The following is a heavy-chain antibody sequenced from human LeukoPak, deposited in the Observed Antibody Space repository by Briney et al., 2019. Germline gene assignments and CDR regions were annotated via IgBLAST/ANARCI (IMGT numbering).Heavy chain of an antibody. CDR1: GFTFSSYS. CDR2: ISSSSSYI. Sequence: GGSRRLSCAASGFTFSSYSMNWVRQAPGKGLEWVSSISSSSSYIYYADSVKGRFTISRDNAKNSLYLQMNSLRAEDTAVYYCARDQSQHRKEYYFDYWGQGTLVTVSS. J-gene: IGHJ4*02. CDR3: ARDQSQHRKEYYFDY. D-gene: IGHD1-14*01. V-gene: IGHV3-21*01.